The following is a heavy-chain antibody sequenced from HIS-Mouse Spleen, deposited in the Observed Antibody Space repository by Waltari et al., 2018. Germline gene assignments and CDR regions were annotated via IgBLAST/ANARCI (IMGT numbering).Heavy chain of an antibody. CDR3: AQNYYGSGSYYY. Sequence: EVQLLESGGGLVQPGGSLRLSCAASGFTFSSYAMSWVRRAPGKGVEWVSASRGSGGSTYYADSVKGRFTISRDNSKNTLYLQMNSLRAEDTAVYYCAQNYYGSGSYYYWGQGTLVTVSS. CDR2: SRGSGGST. D-gene: IGHD3-10*01. CDR1: GFTFSSYA. V-gene: IGHV3-23*01. J-gene: IGHJ4*02.